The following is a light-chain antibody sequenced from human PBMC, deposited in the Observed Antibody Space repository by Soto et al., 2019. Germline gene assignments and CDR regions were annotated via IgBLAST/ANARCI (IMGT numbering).Light chain of an antibody. CDR1: SSDVGGYNY. CDR3: SSYAGSNNVI. Sequence: QSALTQPPSASGSPGQSVTSSCTGASSDVGGYNYVSWYQQHPGKAPKLMIYEVSERPSGVPDRFSGSKSGNTASLTVSGLQAEDEADYYCSSYAGSNNVIFGGGTKLTVL. V-gene: IGLV2-8*01. J-gene: IGLJ2*01. CDR2: EVS.